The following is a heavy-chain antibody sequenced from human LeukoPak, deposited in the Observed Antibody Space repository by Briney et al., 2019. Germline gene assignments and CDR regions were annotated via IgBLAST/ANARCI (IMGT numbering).Heavy chain of an antibody. CDR2: IKQDGREK. D-gene: IGHD3-22*01. V-gene: IGHV3-7*01. CDR1: GFTFSSYW. CDR3: SRSMIVVAITDDAFDI. Sequence: GGSLRLSCAASGFTFSSYWMSWVRQAPGKGLEWVAYIKQDGREKYYVDSVKGRFTISRDNAKNSLYLQMNSLRAEDTAVYYCSRSMIVVAITDDAFDIWGQGTMVTVSS. J-gene: IGHJ3*02.